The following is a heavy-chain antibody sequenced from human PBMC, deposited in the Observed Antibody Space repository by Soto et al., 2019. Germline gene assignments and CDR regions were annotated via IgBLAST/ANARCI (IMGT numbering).Heavy chain of an antibody. Sequence: SETLSLTCTVSGGSISSYYWSWIRQPPGKGLEWIGYIYYSGSTNYNPSLKSRVTISVDTSKNHFSLKLSSVTAADTAVYYCARELAGPENWFDPWGQGTLVTVSS. CDR3: ARELAGPENWFDP. J-gene: IGHJ5*02. V-gene: IGHV4-59*01. CDR1: GGSISSYY. CDR2: IYYSGST.